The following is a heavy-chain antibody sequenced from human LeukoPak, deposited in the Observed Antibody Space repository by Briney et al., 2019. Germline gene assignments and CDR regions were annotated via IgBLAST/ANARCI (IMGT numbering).Heavy chain of an antibody. J-gene: IGHJ6*02. CDR3: SRLDTAMVNFGLGV. CDR2: ITSGSSTI. Sequence: GGSLRLSCAASGFTFSTYSMNWVRQAPGKGLEWVSYITSGSSTIYYADSVRGRFTISRDNAKNSLYLQMNSLRDEDTAVYYCSRLDTAMVNFGLGVWGQGTTVTVSS. CDR1: GFTFSTYS. V-gene: IGHV3-48*02. D-gene: IGHD5-18*01.